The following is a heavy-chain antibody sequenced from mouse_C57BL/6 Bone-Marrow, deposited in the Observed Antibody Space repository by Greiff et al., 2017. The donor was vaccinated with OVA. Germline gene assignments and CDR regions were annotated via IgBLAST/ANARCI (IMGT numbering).Heavy chain of an antibody. J-gene: IGHJ3*01. CDR2: IYPRSGNT. CDR3: ARSYYDYAAWFAY. CDR1: GYTFTSYG. Sequence: QVQLKQSGAELARPGASVKLSCKASGYTFTSYGISWVKQRTGQGLEWIGEIYPRSGNTYYNEKFKGKATLTADKSSSTAYMELRSLTSEDSAVYVCARSYYDYAAWFAYWGQGTLVTVSA. V-gene: IGHV1-81*01. D-gene: IGHD2-4*01.